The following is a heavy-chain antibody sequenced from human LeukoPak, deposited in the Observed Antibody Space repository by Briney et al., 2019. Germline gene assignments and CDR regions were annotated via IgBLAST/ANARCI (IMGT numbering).Heavy chain of an antibody. J-gene: IGHJ4*02. CDR3: ARVPGAYYYDSSTYNPPFFDY. CDR1: GYTFTNYG. V-gene: IGHV1-18*01. Sequence: ASVTVSLMCSGYTFTNYGINWVRQPPAQGLEWMGRISAYNGNTNYAHKFQGRVTMTTDTSPSTAYMELRSLRSDDTAVYYCARVPGAYYYDSSTYNPPFFDYWGQGTLVTVSS. CDR2: ISAYNGNT. D-gene: IGHD3-22*01.